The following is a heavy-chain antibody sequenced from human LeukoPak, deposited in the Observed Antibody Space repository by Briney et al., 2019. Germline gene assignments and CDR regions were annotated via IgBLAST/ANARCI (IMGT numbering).Heavy chain of an antibody. CDR3: ARYSYYDSSGYIFDY. CDR2: IYPGDSDT. J-gene: IGHJ4*02. CDR1: GYSFTSYC. V-gene: IGHV5-51*01. Sequence: GESLKISCKGSGYSFTSYCFGWVRQISGKGLELWGSIYPGDSDTRYTPSFEGQVTISAATSISTAYLQWSSLKASDTAMYYCARYSYYDSSGYIFDYWGQGTLATVSS. D-gene: IGHD3-22*01.